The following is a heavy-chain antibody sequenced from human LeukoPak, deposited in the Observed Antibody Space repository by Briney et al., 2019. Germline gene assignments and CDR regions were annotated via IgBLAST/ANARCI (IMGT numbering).Heavy chain of an antibody. CDR3: AREREYQLLRFYYYGMDV. J-gene: IGHJ6*02. Sequence: GGSLRLSCAASGFTFSDYYMNWIRQAPGKGLEWVSYISSSGDTIYYADSVKGRFTISRDNAKNSLYLQMNSLRAEDTAAYYCAREREYQLLRFYYYGMDVWGQGTTVTVSS. V-gene: IGHV3-11*01. D-gene: IGHD2-2*01. CDR2: ISSSGDTI. CDR1: GFTFSDYY.